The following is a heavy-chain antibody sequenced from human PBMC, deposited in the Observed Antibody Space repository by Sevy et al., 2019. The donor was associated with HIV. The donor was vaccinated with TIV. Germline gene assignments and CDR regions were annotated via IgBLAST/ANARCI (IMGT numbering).Heavy chain of an antibody. CDR3: TTGLASADTPEYYFDY. CDR2: IRRNSHEPYGGTT. V-gene: IGHV3-49*03. CDR1: GFTFGDYA. J-gene: IGHJ4*02. Sequence: GGSLRLSFTSSGFTFGDYAMSWFRQAPGKGLEWVAFIRRNSHEPYGGTTEYAASVKGRFTVSRDYSKSIAYLQMNSLKTEDTAVYYCTTGLASADTPEYYFDYWGQGILVTVSS. D-gene: IGHD2-15*01.